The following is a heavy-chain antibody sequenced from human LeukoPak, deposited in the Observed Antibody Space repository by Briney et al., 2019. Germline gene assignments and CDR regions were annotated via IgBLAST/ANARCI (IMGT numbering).Heavy chain of an antibody. J-gene: IGHJ4*02. Sequence: SETLSLTCTVSGGSISSSSYYWGWIRQPPGKGLEWIGSIYYSGSTNYNPSLKSRVTISVDTSKNQFSLKLSSVTAADTAVYYCARSGRGPADYWGQGTLVTVSS. CDR2: IYYSGST. V-gene: IGHV4-39*07. CDR1: GGSISSSSYY. D-gene: IGHD2-2*01. CDR3: ARSGRGPADY.